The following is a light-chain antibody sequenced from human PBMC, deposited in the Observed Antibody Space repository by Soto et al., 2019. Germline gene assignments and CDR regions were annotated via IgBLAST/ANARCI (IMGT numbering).Light chain of an antibody. CDR2: EVS. V-gene: IGLV2-14*01. Sequence: QSVLTQPASVSGSPGQSITISCTGTSSDVGGYNYVSWYQHRPGKVPQLMIYEVSNRPSGVSIRFSGSKSGNTASLTISGLQAEDKADYYCSSRTSSSTYYGLGTGTKVTVL. CDR3: SSRTSSSTYYG. J-gene: IGLJ1*01. CDR1: SSDVGGYNY.